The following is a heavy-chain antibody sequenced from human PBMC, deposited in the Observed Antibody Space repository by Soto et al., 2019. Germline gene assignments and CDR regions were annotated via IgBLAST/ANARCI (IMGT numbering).Heavy chain of an antibody. CDR3: ARSPYSVSYLAYFDY. CDR1: GFTFSSYG. D-gene: IGHD1-26*01. Sequence: QVQLVESGGGVVQPGRSLRLSCAASGFTFSSYGMHWVRQAPGKGLEWVAVISYDGSNKYYADSVKGRFTISRDNSKNTLYLQMNSLRVEDTAVYYCARSPYSVSYLAYFDYWGQGTLVTVSS. V-gene: IGHV3-30*03. CDR2: ISYDGSNK. J-gene: IGHJ4*02.